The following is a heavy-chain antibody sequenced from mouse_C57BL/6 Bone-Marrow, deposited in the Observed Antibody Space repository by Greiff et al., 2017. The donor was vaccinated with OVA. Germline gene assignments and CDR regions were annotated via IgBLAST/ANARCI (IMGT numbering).Heavy chain of an antibody. D-gene: IGHD1-1*01. Sequence: EVQLQQSGPELVKPGASVKMSCKASGYTFTDYYMHWVKQSHGKSLEWIGYIYPNNGGNGYNQKFKGKATLTVDTSSSTAYMELRILTSEDSAVDYCARGGGVITTVVAHFDVWGTGTTVTVSS. CDR2: IYPNNGGN. CDR1: GYTFTDYY. CDR3: ARGGGVITTVVAHFDV. J-gene: IGHJ1*03. V-gene: IGHV1-34*01.